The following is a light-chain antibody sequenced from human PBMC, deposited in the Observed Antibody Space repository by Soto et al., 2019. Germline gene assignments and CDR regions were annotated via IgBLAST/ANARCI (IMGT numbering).Light chain of an antibody. J-gene: IGLJ1*01. V-gene: IGLV2-14*01. CDR1: SSDVGGYNY. CDR2: DVS. CDR3: GSYTSSSTLYV. Sequence: QSALTQPASVSGSPGQSITISCTGTSSDVGGYNYVSWYQQHPGKSPKLMIYDVSNRPSGVCNRFSGSKSVNTASLTIDGLKAEDGADYYCGSYTSSSTLYVFGTGTKLTVL.